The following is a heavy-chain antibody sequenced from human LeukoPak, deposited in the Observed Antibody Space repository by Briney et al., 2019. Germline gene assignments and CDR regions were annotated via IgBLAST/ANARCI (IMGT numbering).Heavy chain of an antibody. J-gene: IGHJ4*02. CDR3: ARIAVAGNGDY. D-gene: IGHD6-19*01. CDR1: GGSFSGYY. V-gene: IGHV4-34*01. Sequence: SETLSLTCAVYGGSFSGYYWSWIRQPPGKGLEWIGEINHSGSTNYNPSLKSRVTISVDTSKNQFSLKLNSVTAADTAVYYCARIAVAGNGDYWGQGTLVTVSS. CDR2: INHSGST.